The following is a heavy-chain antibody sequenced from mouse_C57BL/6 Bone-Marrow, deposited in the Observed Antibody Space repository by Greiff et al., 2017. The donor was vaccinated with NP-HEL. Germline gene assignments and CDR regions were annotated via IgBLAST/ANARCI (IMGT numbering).Heavy chain of an antibody. V-gene: IGHV1-81*01. J-gene: IGHJ2*01. CDR3: ARVNYYGTLYYFDY. CDR1: GYTFTSYG. CDR2: IYPRSGNT. Sequence: VQLKQSGAELARPGASVKLSCKASGYTFTSYGISWVKQRTGQGLEWIGEIYPRSGNTYYNEKFKGKATLTADKSSSTAYMELRSLTSEDSAVYFCARVNYYGTLYYFDYWGQGTTLTVSS. D-gene: IGHD1-1*01.